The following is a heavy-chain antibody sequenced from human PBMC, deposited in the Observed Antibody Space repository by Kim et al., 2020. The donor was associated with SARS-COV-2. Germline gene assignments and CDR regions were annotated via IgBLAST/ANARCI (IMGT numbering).Heavy chain of an antibody. J-gene: IGHJ4*01. Sequence: SETLSLTCTVSGVSISSLFWSWIRQPAGMGLEWLARIYADGSTIYNPALKSRVTMTVDTSKNQFSLNLRSLTAADAAAYYCARGPQWEQPLDYLGQR. V-gene: IGHV4-4*07. D-gene: IGHD1-26*01. CDR2: IYADGST. CDR1: GVSISSLF. CDR3: ARGPQWEQPLDY.